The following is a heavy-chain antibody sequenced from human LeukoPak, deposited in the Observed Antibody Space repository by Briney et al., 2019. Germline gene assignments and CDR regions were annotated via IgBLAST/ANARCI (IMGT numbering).Heavy chain of an antibody. V-gene: IGHV1-58*01. CDR3: AAEDLGEQWLVIDY. CDR2: IVVGSGNT. Sequence: GASVKVSCKASGFTFTSSAVQWVRQARGQRLEWIGWIVVGSGNTNYAQKFQERVTITRDMSTSTAYMELSSLRSEDTAVYYCAAEDLGEQWLVIDYWGQGTLVTVSS. J-gene: IGHJ4*02. D-gene: IGHD6-19*01. CDR1: GFTFTSSA.